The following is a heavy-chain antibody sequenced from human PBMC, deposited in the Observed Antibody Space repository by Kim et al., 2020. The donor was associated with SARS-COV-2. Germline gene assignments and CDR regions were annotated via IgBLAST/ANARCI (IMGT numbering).Heavy chain of an antibody. CDR2: IYYSGST. CDR1: GGSISSYY. V-gene: IGHV4-59*08. Sequence: SETLSLTCTVSGGSISSYYWSWIRQPPGKGLEWIGYIYYSGSTNYNPSLKSRVTISVDTSKNQFSLKLSSVTAADTAVYYCARHKSSGSYYFDYWGQGTLVTVSP. D-gene: IGHD1-26*01. J-gene: IGHJ4*02. CDR3: ARHKSSGSYYFDY.